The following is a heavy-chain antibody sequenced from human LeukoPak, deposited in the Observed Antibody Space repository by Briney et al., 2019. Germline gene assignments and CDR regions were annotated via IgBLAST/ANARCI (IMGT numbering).Heavy chain of an antibody. V-gene: IGHV3-74*01. CDR2: VNSDGSRT. D-gene: IGHD3-10*01. CDR1: GFTFSPYW. J-gene: IGHJ4*02. CDR3: ARDECGSGRMGFDY. Sequence: GGSLRLSCAASGFTFSPYWMHWVRQAPGKGLVWVSHVNSDGSRTSYADSVKGRFTISRDNAKNTVDLQMNSLRAEDTAVYYCARDECGSGRMGFDYWGQGTLVTVSS.